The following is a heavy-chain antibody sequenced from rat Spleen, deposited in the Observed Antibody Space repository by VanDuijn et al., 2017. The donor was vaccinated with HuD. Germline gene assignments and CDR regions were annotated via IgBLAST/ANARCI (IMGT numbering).Heavy chain of an antibody. Sequence: QVQLKESGPGLVQPSQTLSLTCTVSGFSLSSYGVIWVRQPPGKGLEWMGVIWGNGNTNYNSALKSRLSISRDTSKSQVFLKMNKLQTEDTAMYFCARFRILWAADYWGQGVMVTVSS. CDR1: GFSLSSYG. V-gene: IGHV2S61*01. CDR2: IWGNGNT. CDR3: ARFRILWAADY. D-gene: IGHD1-7*01. J-gene: IGHJ2*01.